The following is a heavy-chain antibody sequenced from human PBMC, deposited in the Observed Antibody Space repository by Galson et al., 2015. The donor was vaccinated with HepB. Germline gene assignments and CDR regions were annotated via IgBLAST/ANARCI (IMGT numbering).Heavy chain of an antibody. D-gene: IGHD5-18*01. CDR3: AKEPGYSYGSYYYYMDV. Sequence: SLRLSCAASGFTFSSYGMHWVRQAPGKGLEWVAVISYDGSNKYYADSVKGRFTISRDNSKNTLYLQMNSLRAEDTAVYYCAKEPGYSYGSYYYYMDVWGKGTTVTVS. CDR1: GFTFSSYG. V-gene: IGHV3-30*18. CDR2: ISYDGSNK. J-gene: IGHJ6*03.